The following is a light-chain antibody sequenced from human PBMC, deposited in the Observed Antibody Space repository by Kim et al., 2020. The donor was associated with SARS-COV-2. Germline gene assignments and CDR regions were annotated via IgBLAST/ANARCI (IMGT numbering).Light chain of an antibody. V-gene: IGLV3-21*04. J-gene: IGLJ3*02. Sequence: SYELTQPPSVSVAPGKTARITCGGNNIGSKSVHWYQQKPGQAPVLVIYYDSDRPSGIPERFSGSNSGNTATLTISRVEAGDEADYYCQVWDSSSDHLVFGGGTQRTVL. CDR2: YDS. CDR3: QVWDSSSDHLV. CDR1: NIGSKS.